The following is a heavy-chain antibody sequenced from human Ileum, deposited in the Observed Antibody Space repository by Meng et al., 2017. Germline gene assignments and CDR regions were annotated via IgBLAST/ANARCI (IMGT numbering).Heavy chain of an antibody. CDR1: GCSISSRDW. CDR2: ISKESGRT. J-gene: IGHJ4*02. V-gene: IGHV4-4*02. Sequence: QGPSAETGPGWGTRAGTLSLTCAVSGCSISSRDWCSWVRQPPGKGLELIGEISKESGRTNYHPSRKSRVTFSLDKSKNQFSLNLNSVTAADTAVYYCVRNEGYSLGDWGQGTLVTVSS. D-gene: IGHD2-21*01. CDR3: VRNEGYSLGD.